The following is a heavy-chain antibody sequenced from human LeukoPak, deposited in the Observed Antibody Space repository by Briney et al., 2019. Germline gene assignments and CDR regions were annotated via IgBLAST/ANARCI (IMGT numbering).Heavy chain of an antibody. D-gene: IGHD3-22*01. CDR1: GFTFSSYA. V-gene: IGHV3-30*04. J-gene: IGHJ5*02. CDR2: ISYDGSNK. Sequence: GGSLRLSCAASGFTFSSYAKHWVRQAPGKGLEWVAVISYDGSNKYYADSVKGRFTISRDNSKNTLYLQMNSLRAEDTAVYYCARDQPRARIAVVRYNWFDPWGQGTLVTVSS. CDR3: ARDQPRARIAVVRYNWFDP.